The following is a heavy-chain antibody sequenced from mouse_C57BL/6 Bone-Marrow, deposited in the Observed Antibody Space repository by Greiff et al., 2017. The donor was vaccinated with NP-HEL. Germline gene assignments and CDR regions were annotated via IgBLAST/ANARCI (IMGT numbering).Heavy chain of an antibody. CDR1: GYAFSSSW. CDR2: IYPGDGDT. J-gene: IGHJ2*01. Sequence: QVQLQQSGPELVKPGASVKISCKASGYAFSSSWMNWVKQWPGKGLEWIGRIYPGDGDTNYNGKFKGKATLTADKSSSTAYMQLSSLTSEDSAVYFCARTRYEGDNYDTTDYWGQGTTLTVSS. D-gene: IGHD2-12*01. CDR3: ARTRYEGDNYDTTDY. V-gene: IGHV1-82*01.